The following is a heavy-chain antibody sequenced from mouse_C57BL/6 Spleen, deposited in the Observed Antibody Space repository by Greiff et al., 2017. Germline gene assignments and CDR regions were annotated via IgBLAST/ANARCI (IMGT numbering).Heavy chain of an antibody. CDR3: ARWGDGYSPRYFDV. J-gene: IGHJ1*03. CDR2: INPSNGGT. V-gene: IGHV1-53*01. Sequence: QVQLQQPGTELVKPGASVKLSCKASGYTFTSYWMHWVKQRPGPGLEWIGNINPSNGGTNYNEKFKSKATLTVDKSSSTAYMQLSSLTSEDSAVYYCARWGDGYSPRYFDVWGTGTTVTVSS. CDR1: GYTFTSYW. D-gene: IGHD2-3*01.